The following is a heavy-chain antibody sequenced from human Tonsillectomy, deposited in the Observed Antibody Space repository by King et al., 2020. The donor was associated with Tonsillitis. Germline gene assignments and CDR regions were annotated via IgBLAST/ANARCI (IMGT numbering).Heavy chain of an antibody. V-gene: IGHV4-59*08. CDR3: ARMSAYCGGDCYANPYWYFDL. Sequence: VQLQESGPGLVKPSETLSLTCTVSGGSISSYYWSWIRPPPGKGLEWIGYIYYSGSTNYNPSLKSRVTISVDTSKNQFSLKLSRVTAADTAVYYCARMSAYCGGDCYANPYWYFDLWGRGTLVTVSS. CDR2: IYYSGST. CDR1: GGSISSYY. D-gene: IGHD2-21*02. J-gene: IGHJ2*01.